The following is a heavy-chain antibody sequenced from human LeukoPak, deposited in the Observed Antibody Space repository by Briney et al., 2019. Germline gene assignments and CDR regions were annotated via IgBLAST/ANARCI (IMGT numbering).Heavy chain of an antibody. J-gene: IGHJ5*02. D-gene: IGHD6-19*01. CDR3: AKERASSGWYHWFDP. CDR2: ISGSGGST. V-gene: IGHV3-23*01. CDR1: GFTFSSYA. Sequence: GGSLRLSCAASGFTFSSYAISWVRQAPGKGLEWVSAISGSGGSTYYADSVKGRFTISRDNSKNTLYLQMNSLRAEDTAVYYCAKERASSGWYHWFDPWGQGTLVTVSS.